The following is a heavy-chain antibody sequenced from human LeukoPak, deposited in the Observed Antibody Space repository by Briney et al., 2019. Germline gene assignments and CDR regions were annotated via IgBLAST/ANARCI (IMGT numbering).Heavy chain of an antibody. CDR2: ISDDGSSK. CDR3: ERSPLSYLFDY. V-gene: IGHV3-30-3*01. D-gene: IGHD2-21*01. CDR1: GFTFSNYP. J-gene: IGHJ4*02. Sequence: GGSLRLSCAASGFTFSNYPMHWVRQAPGKGLEWVALISDDGSSKFYSDSVKGRFTISRDNSKNTLYLQMNSLRPEDTAVYYCERSPLSYLFDYWGQGTLVTVSS.